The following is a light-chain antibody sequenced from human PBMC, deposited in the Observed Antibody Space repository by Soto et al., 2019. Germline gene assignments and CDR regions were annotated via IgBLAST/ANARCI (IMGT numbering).Light chain of an antibody. Sequence: QSVLTQPPSVSGAPGQRGTISCTGTNSNIGSDYGVHWYQQFPGTAPKLLIYGNSNRPSGVPDRFSGSKSGTSASLAITGLQAEDEADYYCQSYDRSLRACVFGTGTKLPVL. V-gene: IGLV1-40*01. CDR1: NSNIGSDYG. J-gene: IGLJ1*01. CDR3: QSYDRSLRACV. CDR2: GNS.